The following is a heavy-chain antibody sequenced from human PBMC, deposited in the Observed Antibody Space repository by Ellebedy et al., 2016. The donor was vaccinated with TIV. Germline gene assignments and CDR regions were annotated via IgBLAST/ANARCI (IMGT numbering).Heavy chain of an antibody. CDR1: GFTFSSYW. V-gene: IGHV3-7*01. D-gene: IGHD6-13*01. Sequence: GESLKISCEASGFTFSSYWMSWVRLAPGKVLEWVANVNEDGSEEHYVDSVKGRFTISRDNDKNSLYLHMDSLRAEDTAIYYCARSSSSWYFWGQGTLVTVSS. CDR3: ARSSSSWYF. CDR2: VNEDGSEE. J-gene: IGHJ4*02.